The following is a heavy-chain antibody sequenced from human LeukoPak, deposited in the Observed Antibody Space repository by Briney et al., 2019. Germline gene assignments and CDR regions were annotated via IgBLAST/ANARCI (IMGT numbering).Heavy chain of an antibody. CDR1: GFTFSSFS. J-gene: IGHJ4*02. CDR2: ISSGSSTI. Sequence: GGSLRLSCEGSGFTFSSFSMNWVRQAPGKGLEWVSYISSGSSTIYYADSVKGRFTISRDNAKNSLYLHMNSLRDEDTAVYYCASESLYYYGSGSYYLGGQGTLVTVSS. V-gene: IGHV3-48*02. CDR3: ASESLYYYGSGSYYL. D-gene: IGHD3-10*01.